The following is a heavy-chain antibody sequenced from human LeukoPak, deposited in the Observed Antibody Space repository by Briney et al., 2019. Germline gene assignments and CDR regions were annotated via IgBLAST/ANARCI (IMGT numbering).Heavy chain of an antibody. CDR1: EYTFTGYY. Sequence: GASVKVSCKASEYTFTGYYIHWVRRAPGQGLEWMGWINPNNGGTRYAQKLQGRVTMTRDTSISTAYMELSRLSSDDTAVYYCARNDHATADAFDFWGQGTMVTVSS. J-gene: IGHJ3*01. V-gene: IGHV1-2*02. D-gene: IGHD2-15*01. CDR3: ARNDHATADAFDF. CDR2: INPNNGGT.